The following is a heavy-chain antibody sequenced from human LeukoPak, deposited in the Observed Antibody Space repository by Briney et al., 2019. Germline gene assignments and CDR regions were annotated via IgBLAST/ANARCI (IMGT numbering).Heavy chain of an antibody. CDR1: GFTFSSYA. V-gene: IGHV3-23*01. CDR3: AKAGDYVWDYYYYMDV. Sequence: PGGSLRLSCAASGFTFSSYAMSWVRQAPGKGLEGVSAISGSGGSTYYADSVKGRFTISRDNSKNTLYLQMNSMRAEDTAVYYCAKAGDYVWDYYYYMDVWGKGTTVTVSS. J-gene: IGHJ6*03. D-gene: IGHD4-17*01. CDR2: ISGSGGST.